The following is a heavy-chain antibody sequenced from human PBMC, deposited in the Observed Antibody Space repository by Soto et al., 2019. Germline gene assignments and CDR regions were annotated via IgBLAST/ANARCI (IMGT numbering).Heavy chain of an antibody. CDR3: ARELGFGELLGWFAP. D-gene: IGHD3-10*01. CDR1: GYTFTSYG. J-gene: IGHJ5*02. Sequence: ASVKLSSKASGYTFTSYGIIWVRQAPGQGLEWMGWISAYNGNTNYAQKLQGRVTMTTDTSTSTAYMELRSLRSDDTAVYYCARELGFGELLGWFAPWGQGTLVTVSS. V-gene: IGHV1-18*01. CDR2: ISAYNGNT.